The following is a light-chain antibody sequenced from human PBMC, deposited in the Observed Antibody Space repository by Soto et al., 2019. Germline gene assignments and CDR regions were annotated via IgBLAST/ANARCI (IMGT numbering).Light chain of an antibody. CDR1: SSDVGAYNY. Sequence: QSVLTQPRSMSGSPGQSVTISCTGTSSDVGAYNYVSWYQQYPGKAPKLMIYDVSKRPSGVPDRFSGSKSGNTASLTISGLQAEDEADYYCCSFAGLFGGGTKLTVL. CDR2: DVS. V-gene: IGLV2-11*01. CDR3: CSFAGL. J-gene: IGLJ2*01.